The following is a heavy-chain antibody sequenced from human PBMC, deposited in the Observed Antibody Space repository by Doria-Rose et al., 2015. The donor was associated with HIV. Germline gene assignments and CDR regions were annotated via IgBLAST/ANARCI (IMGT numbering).Heavy chain of an antibody. Sequence: QESGPVLVKPTETLTLTCTVSGVSLSSPGMGVSWIRQPPGKALEWLANIFSDDERSYKTSLKSRLTISRGTSNSQVVRTMTDMDPVDTATYYCARIKSSRWYHKYYFDFWGQGTLVIVSA. CDR3: ARIKSSRWYHKYYFDF. D-gene: IGHD6-13*01. CDR1: GVSLSSPGMG. J-gene: IGHJ4*02. V-gene: IGHV2-26*01. CDR2: IFSDDER.